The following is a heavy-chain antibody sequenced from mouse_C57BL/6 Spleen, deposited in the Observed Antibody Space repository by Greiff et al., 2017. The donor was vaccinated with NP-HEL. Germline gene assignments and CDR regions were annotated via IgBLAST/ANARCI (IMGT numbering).Heavy chain of an antibody. CDR1: GYTFTDYY. Sequence: EVQLQQSGPELVKPGASVKISCKASGYTFTDYYMNWVKQSHGQSLEWIGDINPNNGGTSYNQKFKGKATLTVDKSSSTAYMELRSLTSEDSAVYYCARNLITTVVATRFYFDYWGQGTTLTVSS. CDR3: ARNLITTVVATRFYFDY. D-gene: IGHD1-1*01. CDR2: INPNNGGT. V-gene: IGHV1-26*01. J-gene: IGHJ2*01.